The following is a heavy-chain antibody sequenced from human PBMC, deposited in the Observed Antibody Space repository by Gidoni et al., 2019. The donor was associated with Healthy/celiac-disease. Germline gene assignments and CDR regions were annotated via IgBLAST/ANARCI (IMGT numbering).Heavy chain of an antibody. CDR2: IDWDDDK. CDR3: ARSPVRGVIRMRTNWFDP. V-gene: IGHV2-5*02. D-gene: IGHD3-10*01. J-gene: IGHJ5*02. CDR1: GFSLSTSGVG. Sequence: QITLKESGPTLVKPTQTLTLTCTFSGFSLSTSGVGVGWIRQPPGKALEWLALIDWDDDKRYSPSLKSRLTITKDTSKNQVVLTMTNMDPVDTATYYCARSPVRGVIRMRTNWFDPWGQGTLVTVSS.